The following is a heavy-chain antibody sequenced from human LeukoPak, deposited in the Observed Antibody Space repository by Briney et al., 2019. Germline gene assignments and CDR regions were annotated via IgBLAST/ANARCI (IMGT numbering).Heavy chain of an antibody. CDR1: GFTFSSYW. V-gene: IGHV3-15*01. CDR3: TTDAYSLFYYYYGMDV. J-gene: IGHJ6*02. Sequence: PGGSLRLSCAASGFTFSSYWMSWVRQAPGKGLEWVGRIKSKTDGGTTDYAAPVKGRFTISRDDSKNTLYLQMNSLKTEDTAVYYCTTDAYSLFYYYYGMDVWGQGTTVTVSS. D-gene: IGHD2-21*01. CDR2: IKSKTDGGTT.